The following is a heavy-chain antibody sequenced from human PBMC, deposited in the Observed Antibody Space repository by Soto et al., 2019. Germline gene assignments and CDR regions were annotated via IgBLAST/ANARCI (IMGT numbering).Heavy chain of an antibody. J-gene: IGHJ6*02. D-gene: IGHD5-12*01. CDR1: GASITSGGYY. Sequence: SETLSLTCTVSGASITSGGYYWGWLRQPPGKGLEGVGSIYCSGSTFYNPSLKTRVTISPDTSKNPFSLKLTSVIASDTAVYYCVSRLGYGYAMDVWGQGSTVTVSS. CDR2: IYCSGST. CDR3: VSRLGYGYAMDV. V-gene: IGHV4-39*01.